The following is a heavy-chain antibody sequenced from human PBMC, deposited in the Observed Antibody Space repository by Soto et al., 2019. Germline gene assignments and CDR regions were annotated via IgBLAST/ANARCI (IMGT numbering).Heavy chain of an antibody. V-gene: IGHV4-4*02. CDR2: IYHSGST. J-gene: IGHJ4*02. Sequence: QVQLQESGPGLVKPSGTLSLTCAVSGGSISSSNWWSWVRQPPGKGLEWIGEIYHSGSTNYNPSLISRVTITVNKSNKQFSMNVTSGTAAATAVYYGTLSVAAAGLDYWGQGTLVSVSS. CDR3: TLSVAAAGLDY. D-gene: IGHD6-13*01. CDR1: GGSISSSNW.